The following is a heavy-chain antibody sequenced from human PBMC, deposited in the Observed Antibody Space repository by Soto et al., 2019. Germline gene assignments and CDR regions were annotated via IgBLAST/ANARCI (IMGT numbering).Heavy chain of an antibody. CDR2: IIPLFGTT. V-gene: IGHV1-69*01. CDR1: GDTFKNCV. CDR3: AAELGFGKLSVV. D-gene: IGHD3-10*01. J-gene: IGHJ6*02. Sequence: QVQVVQSGVEVRRPGSSVKVSCKASGDTFKNCVISWVRQAPGQGLEWMGGIIPLFGTTDFAQRLQGRLTITTDESTTTAYMELSRLRSEDTATYYCAAELGFGKLSVVWGQGTTVIVSS.